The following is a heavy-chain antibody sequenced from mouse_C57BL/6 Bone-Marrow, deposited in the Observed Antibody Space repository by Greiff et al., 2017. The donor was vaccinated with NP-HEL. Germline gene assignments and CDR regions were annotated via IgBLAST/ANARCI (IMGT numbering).Heavy chain of an antibody. CDR1: GYTFTSYW. J-gene: IGHJ4*01. CDR2: IYPGSGST. D-gene: IGHD1-1*01. CDR3: ARPSHYYGSSYQAMDY. Sequence: QVQLQQPGAELVKPGASVKMSCKASGYTFTSYWITWVKQRPGQGLEWIGDIYPGSGSTNYNEKFKSKATLTVDTSSSTAYMQLSSLTSEDSAVYYCARPSHYYGSSYQAMDYWGQGTSVTVSS. V-gene: IGHV1-55*01.